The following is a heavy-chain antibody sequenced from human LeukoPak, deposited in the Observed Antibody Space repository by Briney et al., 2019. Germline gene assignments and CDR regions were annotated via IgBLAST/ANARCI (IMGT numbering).Heavy chain of an antibody. CDR1: GYSFTSQW. V-gene: IGHV5-51*01. Sequence: GESLKISCKGSGYSFTSQWIGWVRQMPGKGLEWMGIIYPDDSDTRYSPSFQGQVTISADKSINTAYLQWSSLKASDSAMYYCARHGKYFTGSHYFDYWGQGTLITVSS. J-gene: IGHJ4*02. CDR2: IYPDDSDT. CDR3: ARHGKYFTGSHYFDY. D-gene: IGHD3-9*01.